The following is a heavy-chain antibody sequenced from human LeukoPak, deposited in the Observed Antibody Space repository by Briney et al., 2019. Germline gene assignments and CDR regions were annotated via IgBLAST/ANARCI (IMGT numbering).Heavy chain of an antibody. CDR3: ARDAGGYNSDY. D-gene: IGHD5-12*01. V-gene: IGHV3-21*01. CDR1: GFTFSTYT. CDR2: ITSSSSHI. Sequence: GSLRLSCAASGFTFSTYTMNWIRQAPGKGLEWVSSITSSSSHIFYGDSVKGRFTISRDDARNSLYLQMNSLGAEDTALYYCARDAGGYNSDYWGQGTLVTVSS. J-gene: IGHJ4*02.